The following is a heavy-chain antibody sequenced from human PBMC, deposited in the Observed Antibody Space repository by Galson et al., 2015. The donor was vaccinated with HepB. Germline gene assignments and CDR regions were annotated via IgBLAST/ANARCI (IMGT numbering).Heavy chain of an antibody. V-gene: IGHV1-18*01. CDR2: ISAYNGNT. Sequence: SVKVSCKASGYTFTSYGISWVRQAPGQGLEWMGWISAYNGNTNYAQKLQGRVTMTTDTSTSTAYMELRSLRSDDTAVYYCARAGHYDFWSGYYQPWGYWGQGTLVTVSS. CDR3: ARAGHYDFWSGYYQPWGY. J-gene: IGHJ4*02. D-gene: IGHD3-3*01. CDR1: GYTFTSYG.